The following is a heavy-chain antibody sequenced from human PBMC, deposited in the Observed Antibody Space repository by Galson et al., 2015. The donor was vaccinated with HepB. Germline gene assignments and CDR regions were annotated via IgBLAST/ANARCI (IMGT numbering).Heavy chain of an antibody. V-gene: IGHV3-21*01. CDR3: ARVPHAGRRRYYYGMDV. D-gene: IGHD6-25*01. CDR2: ISSSSSYI. CDR1: GFTFSSYS. Sequence: LRLSCAASGFTFSSYSMNWVRQAPGKGLEWVSSISSSSSYIYYADSVKGRFTISRDNAKNSLYLQMNSLRAEDTAVYYCARVPHAGRRRYYYGMDVWGQGTTVTVSS. J-gene: IGHJ6*02.